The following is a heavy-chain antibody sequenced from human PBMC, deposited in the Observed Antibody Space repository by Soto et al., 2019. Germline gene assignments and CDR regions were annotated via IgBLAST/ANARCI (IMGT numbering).Heavy chain of an antibody. CDR1: GYTFTSYD. J-gene: IGHJ4*02. D-gene: IGHD1-1*01. V-gene: IGHV1-8*01. CDR2: MNPNRGNT. CDR3: SGEGSGTPGY. Sequence: QVQLVQSGAEVKKPGASVKVSCKASGYTFTSYDINWVRQATGQGLEWMGWMNPNRGNTGYAQKFQGRVTMTRNTTITPAYRELSGRRSEDTAVYECSGEGSGTPGYWGQGNQVTVAS.